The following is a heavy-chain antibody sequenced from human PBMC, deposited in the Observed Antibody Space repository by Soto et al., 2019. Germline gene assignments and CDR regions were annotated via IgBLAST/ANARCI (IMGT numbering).Heavy chain of an antibody. D-gene: IGHD5-12*01. CDR2: IFYSGDT. CDR3: AREGNLGRWLQPLDF. Sequence: SETLSLTCSVSGDSLRNHYWSWIRQPPGSRLEWLGHIFYSGDTSSYNPSLKSRVSMSVDTSKNQFSLRLISVTAADTAKYFCAREGNLGRWLQPLDFWGQGTLVTVSS. V-gene: IGHV4-59*11. J-gene: IGHJ4*02. CDR1: GDSLRNHY.